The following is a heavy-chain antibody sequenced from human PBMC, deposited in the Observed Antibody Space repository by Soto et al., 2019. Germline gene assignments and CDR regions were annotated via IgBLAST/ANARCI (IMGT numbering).Heavy chain of an antibody. D-gene: IGHD3-9*01. CDR3: TRGAKYHDILTGYFVNDH. Sequence: GASVKVSCKASGYTFPNFGISWVRQAPGQGLEWLGWISTDNGDTKYAQKIQARVTLTTDTATTTVYMELTSLRPDDTAVYYCTRGAKYHDILTGYFVNDHWGQGTLVTSPQ. V-gene: IGHV1-18*04. CDR1: GYTFPNFG. J-gene: IGHJ4*02. CDR2: ISTDNGDT.